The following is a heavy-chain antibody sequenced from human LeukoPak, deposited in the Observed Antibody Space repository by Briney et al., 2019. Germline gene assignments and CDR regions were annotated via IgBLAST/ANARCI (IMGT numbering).Heavy chain of an antibody. CDR3: ARRVGSYFDY. Sequence: GGALSLSCSASGFTFSNYEMNWVRQAPGKGLECVSYISSSGSSIYYADSVKGRFTMSRDIANNSLHLQMNSLRAEDTAVYYCARRVGSYFDYWGQGTLVTVSS. CDR2: ISSSGSSI. CDR1: GFTFSNYE. V-gene: IGHV3-48*03. D-gene: IGHD3-10*01. J-gene: IGHJ4*02.